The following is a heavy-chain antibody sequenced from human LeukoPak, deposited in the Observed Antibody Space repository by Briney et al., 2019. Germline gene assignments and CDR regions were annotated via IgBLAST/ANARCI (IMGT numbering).Heavy chain of an antibody. J-gene: IGHJ4*02. Sequence: SVKVSCKASGGTFSSYAISWVRQAPGQGLEWMGRIIPILGIANYAQKFQGRVTITADRSTSTAYMELSSLRSEDTAVYYCATTPRDIVATEGGYWGQGTLVTVSS. CDR3: ATTPRDIVATEGGY. D-gene: IGHD5-12*01. CDR2: IIPILGIA. CDR1: GGTFSSYA. V-gene: IGHV1-69*04.